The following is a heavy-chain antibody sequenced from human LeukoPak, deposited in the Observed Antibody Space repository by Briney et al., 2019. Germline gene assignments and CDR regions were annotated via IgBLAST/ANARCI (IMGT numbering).Heavy chain of an antibody. CDR1: GDSISSYY. D-gene: IGHD4/OR15-4a*01. V-gene: IGHV4-59*08. J-gene: IGHJ5*02. CDR2: IYYKGST. Sequence: SETLSLTCTVSGDSISSYYWSWIRQPPGKGLEWIGHIYYKGSTNYNPSLKSRATISVDTSKNQFSLKLSSVTAADTAVYYCTSHESYGDANWFDPWGQGILVTVSS. CDR3: TSHESYGDANWFDP.